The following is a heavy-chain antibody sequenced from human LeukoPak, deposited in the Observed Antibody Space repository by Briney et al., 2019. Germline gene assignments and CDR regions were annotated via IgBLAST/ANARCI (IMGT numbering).Heavy chain of an antibody. J-gene: IGHJ4*02. D-gene: IGHD5-18*01. CDR2: ITSYKGST. V-gene: IGHV1-18*01. CDR3: ARDSRLPPLGFDY. CDR1: GYTFTNYG. Sequence: ASVKVSCKASGYTFTNYGVSWVRQAPGQGLEWVGWITSYKGSTNYAQKLQGRVTMTTDTSTSTAYMELRSLRSDDTTVYYCARDSRLPPLGFDYWGQGTLVTVSS.